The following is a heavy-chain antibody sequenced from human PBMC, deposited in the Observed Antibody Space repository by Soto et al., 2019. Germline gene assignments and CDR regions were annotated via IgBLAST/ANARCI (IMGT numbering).Heavy chain of an antibody. D-gene: IGHD5-12*01. Sequence: LRLSCAASGFTFDDYGMSWVRQAPGKGLEWVSGINWNGGSTGYADSVKGRFTISRDNSKNSLYLQMNSLRAEDTAVYYCARVGEGRDGYPLDYWGQGTLVTVSS. CDR1: GFTFDDYG. J-gene: IGHJ4*02. CDR3: ARVGEGRDGYPLDY. V-gene: IGHV3-20*04. CDR2: INWNGGST.